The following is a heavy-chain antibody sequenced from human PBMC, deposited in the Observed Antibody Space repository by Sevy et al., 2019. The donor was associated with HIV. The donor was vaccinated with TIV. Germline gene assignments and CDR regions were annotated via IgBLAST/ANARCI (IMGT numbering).Heavy chain of an antibody. V-gene: IGHV3-15*01. CDR2: IRSKTGGGTT. CDR3: TTDHRRDGIVVVPFEY. CDR1: GFSFSNAW. D-gene: IGHD3-22*01. J-gene: IGHJ4*02. Sequence: GGSLRLSCAASGFSFSNAWMSWVRQAPGKGLEWVGHIRSKTGGGTTDFAAFAKGKFTISRDDSKDTLYLQMNSLKTEDTAVYYCTTDHRRDGIVVVPFEYWGQGTLVTVSS.